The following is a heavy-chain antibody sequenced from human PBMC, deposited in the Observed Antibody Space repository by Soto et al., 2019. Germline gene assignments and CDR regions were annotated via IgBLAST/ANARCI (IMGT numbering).Heavy chain of an antibody. V-gene: IGHV3-21*01. CDR1: GFTFSSYS. J-gene: IGHJ4*02. CDR2: ISSSSSYI. Sequence: GGSLRLSCAASGFTFSSYSMNWVRQAPGKGLEWVSSISSSSSYIYYADSVKGRFTISRDNAKNSLYLQMNSLRAEDTAVYYWARDRFLEWLFDYGGQGTLVTVSS. CDR3: ARDRFLEWLFDY. D-gene: IGHD3-3*01.